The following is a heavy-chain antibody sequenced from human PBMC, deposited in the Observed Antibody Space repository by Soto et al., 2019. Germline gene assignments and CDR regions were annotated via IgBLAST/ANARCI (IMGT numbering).Heavy chain of an antibody. J-gene: IGHJ5*02. CDR1: GGSFSGYY. V-gene: IGHV4-34*01. Sequence: SETLSLTCAVYGGSFSGYYWSWIRQPPGKGLEWIGEINHSGSTNYNPSLKSRVTISVDTSKNQFSLKLSSVTAADTAVYYCARASVLMVYAIFPPPKGWFDPRGQGTLVTVSS. CDR2: INHSGST. D-gene: IGHD2-8*01. CDR3: ARASVLMVYAIFPPPKGWFDP.